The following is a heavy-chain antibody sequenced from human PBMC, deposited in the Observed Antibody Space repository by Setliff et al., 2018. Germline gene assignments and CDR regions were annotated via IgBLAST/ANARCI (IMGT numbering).Heavy chain of an antibody. V-gene: IGHV4-59*08. D-gene: IGHD1-26*01. Sequence: SETLSLTCTVSGGSISSYYWSWIRQPPGKGLEWIGYIYNSGSTNYNPSLKSRVTISVDTSKNEFSLKVSSVTAADTAVYYCARQAHDLKGGTTLFYWFDPWGQGTLVTVSS. CDR2: IYNSGST. J-gene: IGHJ5*02. CDR1: GGSISSYY. CDR3: ARQAHDLKGGTTLFYWFDP.